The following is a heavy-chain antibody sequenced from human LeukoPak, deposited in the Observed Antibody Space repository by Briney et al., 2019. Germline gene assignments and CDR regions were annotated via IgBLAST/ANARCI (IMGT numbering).Heavy chain of an antibody. V-gene: IGHV3-43*02. CDR2: ISGDGGST. Sequence: GRSLRLSCAASGFTFDDYAMHWVRQAPGKGLEWVSLISGDGGSTYYADSVKGRFTISRDNSKNSLYLQMNSLRTEDTALYYCAKDMYSSGWYGGGYYYGMDVWGQGTTVTVSS. D-gene: IGHD6-19*01. CDR1: GFTFDDYA. J-gene: IGHJ6*02. CDR3: AKDMYSSGWYGGGYYYGMDV.